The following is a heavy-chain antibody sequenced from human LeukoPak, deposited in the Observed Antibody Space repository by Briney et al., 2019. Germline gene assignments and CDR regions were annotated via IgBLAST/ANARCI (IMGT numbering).Heavy chain of an antibody. V-gene: IGHV3-33*06. D-gene: IGHD6-19*01. CDR1: GFTFSSYG. Sequence: GGSLRLSCAASGFTFSSYGMHWVRQAPGKELEWVAVIWYDGSNKYYADSVKGRFTISRDNSKNTLYLQMNSLRAEDTAVYYCAKGIAVAGVLFDYWGQGTLVTVSS. CDR3: AKGIAVAGVLFDY. J-gene: IGHJ4*02. CDR2: IWYDGSNK.